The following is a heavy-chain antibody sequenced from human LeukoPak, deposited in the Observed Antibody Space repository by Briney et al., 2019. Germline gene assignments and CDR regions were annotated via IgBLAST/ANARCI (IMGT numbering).Heavy chain of an antibody. J-gene: IGHJ4*02. CDR1: GFTFSSYG. V-gene: IGHV3-30*18. D-gene: IGHD1-14*01. CDR3: AKDIRLPKGVGFDY. Sequence: GGSLRLSCAASGFTFSSYGMHWVRQAPGKGLEWVAVISYDGSNKYYADSVKGRFTISRDNSKNTLYLQMNSLRAEDTAVYYCAKDIRLPKGVGFDYWGQGTLVTVSS. CDR2: ISYDGSNK.